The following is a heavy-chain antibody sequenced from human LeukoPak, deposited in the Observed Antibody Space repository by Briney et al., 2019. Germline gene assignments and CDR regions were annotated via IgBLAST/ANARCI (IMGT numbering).Heavy chain of an antibody. CDR1: GYTFADYF. J-gene: IGHJ4*02. D-gene: IGHD1-26*01. Sequence: ASVKVSCKTSGYTFADYFIHWVRQAPGQGLEWMGRINANSGGTEYQQKFQGRVTMTRDTSISTAYVEVNWLISDDTAVYYCARDVSSTPNWEFDYWGQGTLVTVSS. CDR2: INANSGGT. V-gene: IGHV1-2*06. CDR3: ARDVSSTPNWEFDY.